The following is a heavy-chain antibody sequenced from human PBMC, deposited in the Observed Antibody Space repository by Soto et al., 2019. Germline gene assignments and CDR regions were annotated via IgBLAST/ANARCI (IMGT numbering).Heavy chain of an antibody. J-gene: IGHJ4*02. CDR3: VRRRTAFDY. Sequence: QSTLKESGPTLVKPTQTLTLTCTLSGFSLSTSGVGVGWIRQPPGKALEWVALIYWDDDERYSPSLKNRLTITKDTSKNQVVLTMTNMDPVDTATYYCVRRRTAFDYWGQGILVTVSS. CDR2: IYWDDDE. CDR1: GFSLSTSGVG. V-gene: IGHV2-5*02.